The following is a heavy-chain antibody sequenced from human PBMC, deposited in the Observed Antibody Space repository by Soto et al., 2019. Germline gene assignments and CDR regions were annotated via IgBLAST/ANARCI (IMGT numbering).Heavy chain of an antibody. CDR3: ARQQAMDY. V-gene: IGHV1-8*01. CDR1: GYTFVNYE. CDR2: MNPHSGDT. Sequence: QVQLVQSGAEVKKPGASVKVSCKASGYTFVNYEINWVRPATGQGLEWLGWMNPHSGDTFYAQNFQGRVTMTRNTSITTAYMELNSLKSEDTAVYYCARQQAMDYWGQGTLVTVSS. J-gene: IGHJ4*02.